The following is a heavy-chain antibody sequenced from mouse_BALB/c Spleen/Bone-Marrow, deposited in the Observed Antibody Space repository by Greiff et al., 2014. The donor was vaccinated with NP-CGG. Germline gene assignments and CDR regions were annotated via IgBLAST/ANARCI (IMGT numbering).Heavy chain of an antibody. Sequence: LVESAAELARPGASVKMSCKTSGYTFTYYTMHWVKQRPGQGLKWIGYINPSSGYTDYNQKFKDKTTLTTDKSSSTAYLQLSSLTSEDSAVYYCVRENYDYDGDAMDYWGQGTSVTVSS. J-gene: IGHJ4*01. V-gene: IGHV1-4*02. CDR1: GYTFTYYT. CDR3: VRENYDYDGDAMDY. D-gene: IGHD2-4*01. CDR2: INPSSGYT.